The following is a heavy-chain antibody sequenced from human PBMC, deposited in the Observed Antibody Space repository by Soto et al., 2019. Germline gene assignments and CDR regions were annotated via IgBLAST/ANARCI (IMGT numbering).Heavy chain of an antibody. CDR1: CGYISDSGYY. D-gene: IGHD4-17*01. V-gene: IGHV4-39*01. CDR2: IYYSGST. J-gene: IGHJ5*02. CDR3: ARLRVYNWFDP. Sequence: FELQFLPRTVSCGYISDSGYYWGWIRQPPGKGLEWIGSIYYSGSTYYNPSLKSRVTISVDTSKNQFSLKLSSVTAADTAVYYCARLRVYNWFDPWGQGTLVTV.